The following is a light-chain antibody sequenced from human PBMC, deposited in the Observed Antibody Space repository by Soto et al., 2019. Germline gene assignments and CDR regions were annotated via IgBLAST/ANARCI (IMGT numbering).Light chain of an antibody. CDR2: AAS. Sequence: DIHMTQSPSSLSASVRDRVTITCRASQSISSYLNWYQHKPGKAPKLLIYAASSLQTGVPSRFSGSRSGTDFALTISSLQRDDFATYYCQQTDSFPRTFGQGTKVEMK. CDR1: QSISSY. J-gene: IGKJ1*01. V-gene: IGKV1-39*01. CDR3: QQTDSFPRT.